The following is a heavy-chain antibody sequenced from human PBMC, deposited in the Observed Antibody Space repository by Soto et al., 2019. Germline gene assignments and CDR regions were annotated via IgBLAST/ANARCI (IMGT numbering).Heavy chain of an antibody. CDR3: ARGPYSGYDYVGNYFDY. Sequence: QVQLVQSGAEVKKPGSSVKVSCKASGGTFSSYAISWVRQAPGQGLEWMGGIIPIFGTANYAQKFQGRVTITADESTSTAYMERSSLRSEDTAVYYCARGPYSGYDYVGNYFDYWGQGTLVTVSS. CDR1: GGTFSSYA. V-gene: IGHV1-69*01. J-gene: IGHJ4*02. D-gene: IGHD5-12*01. CDR2: IIPIFGTA.